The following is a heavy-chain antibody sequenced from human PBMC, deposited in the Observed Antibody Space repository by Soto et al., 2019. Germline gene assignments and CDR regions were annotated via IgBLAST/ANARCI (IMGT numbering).Heavy chain of an antibody. D-gene: IGHD2-2*01. V-gene: IGHV4-30-4*01. Sequence: PSETLSLTCTVSGGSISSGDYYWSWIRQPPGKGLEWIGYIYYSGSTYYNPSLKSRVTISVDTSKNQFSLKLSSVTAADTAVYYCAGFIVVVPAAAYYYYGMDVWGQGTTVTVSS. CDR3: AGFIVVVPAAAYYYYGMDV. J-gene: IGHJ6*02. CDR2: IYYSGST. CDR1: GGSISSGDYY.